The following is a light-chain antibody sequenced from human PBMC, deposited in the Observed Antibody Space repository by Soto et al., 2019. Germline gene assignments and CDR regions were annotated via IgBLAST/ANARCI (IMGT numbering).Light chain of an antibody. J-gene: IGKJ1*01. CDR1: RSVSSN. CDR2: GAS. Sequence: EIVMTQSPATLSVSPGERATLSCRASRSVSSNLAWYQQKPGQAPCLLIYGASTRATGIPARFSGSGSGTEFTLTISSLQSEDFAVYYCQQYNASPTFGQGTKVEIK. CDR3: QQYNASPT. V-gene: IGKV3D-15*01.